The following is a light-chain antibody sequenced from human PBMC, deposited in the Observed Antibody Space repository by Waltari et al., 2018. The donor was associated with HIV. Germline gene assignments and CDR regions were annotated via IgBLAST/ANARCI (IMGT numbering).Light chain of an antibody. V-gene: IGLV2-14*01. CDR3: SSYTTTTTIL. CDR2: EVT. CDR1: NSALVGYNY. Sequence: QSALTQPASVSGSPGQSITIACTGTNSALVGYNYVSWYQQHPGKAPKLLIYEVTHRPSGISYRFSGSKSGNTASMTISVLQAEDEADYYCSSYTTTTTILFGGGTKVTVL. J-gene: IGLJ3*02.